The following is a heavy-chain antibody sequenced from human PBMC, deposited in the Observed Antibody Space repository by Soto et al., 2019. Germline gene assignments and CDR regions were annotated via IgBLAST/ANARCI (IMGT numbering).Heavy chain of an antibody. CDR2: IIPIFGTA. Sequence: QVQLVQSGAELKKPGSSVKVSCKASGGTFSSYAISWVRQAPGQGLEWMGGIIPIFGTATYAQKFQGRVTITADESTSTAYRELSSLRSADTAVYYCARGTAYGGNSGYFAYWGQGTMVTVS. D-gene: IGHD2-21*02. J-gene: IGHJ4*02. CDR3: ARGTAYGGNSGYFAY. V-gene: IGHV1-69*12. CDR1: GGTFSSYA.